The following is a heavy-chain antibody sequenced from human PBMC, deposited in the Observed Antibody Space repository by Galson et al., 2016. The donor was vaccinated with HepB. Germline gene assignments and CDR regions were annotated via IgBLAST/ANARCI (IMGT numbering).Heavy chain of an antibody. CDR2: IHSSGTS. CDR3: GRLGTAAVVANRRGSVY. D-gene: IGHD6-13*01. J-gene: IGHJ4*02. Sequence: SETLSLTCTVSGDSISNVGRHWGWFRQSPEMGLEYIGSIHSSGTSYYNPSLTSRVTVSADMSRNQFFLSLTSVTAADTAIYYCGRLGTAAVVANRRGSVYWSQGTRVTVSS. V-gene: IGHV4-39*01. CDR1: GDSISNVGRH.